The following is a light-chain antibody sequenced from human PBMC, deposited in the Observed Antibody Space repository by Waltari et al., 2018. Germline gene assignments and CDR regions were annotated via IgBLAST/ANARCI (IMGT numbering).Light chain of an antibody. CDR2: GVD. CDR3: ASYASTRKV. V-gene: IGLV2-8*01. J-gene: IGLJ3*02. CDR1: SRDVGGYNY. Sequence: QSALTQPPSASGSPGQSVTISCTGSSRDVGGYNYVSWYQQHPGKAPKLMIYGVDKRPSGVPDRFSCSKSGNTASLTGSGLQAEDEADYFCASYASTRKVFGGGTNLTVL.